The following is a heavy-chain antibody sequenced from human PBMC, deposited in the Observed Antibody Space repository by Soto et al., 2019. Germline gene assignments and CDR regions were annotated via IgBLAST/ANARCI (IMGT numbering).Heavy chain of an antibody. J-gene: IGHJ6*02. CDR1: GFTFSSYA. Sequence: GGSLRLSCAASGFTFSSYAMSWVRQAPGKGLEWVSAIRCSGSSKYYADSVKGRFTISRDNSKNTLYLQMNSLRAEDTAVYYCARDRGLDDYYYGMDVWGQGTTVTVSS. CDR3: ARDRGLDDYYYGMDV. CDR2: IRCSGSSK. D-gene: IGHD3-16*01. V-gene: IGHV3-23*01.